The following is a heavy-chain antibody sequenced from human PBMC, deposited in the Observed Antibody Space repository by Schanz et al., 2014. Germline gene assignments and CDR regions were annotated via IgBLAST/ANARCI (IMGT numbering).Heavy chain of an antibody. V-gene: IGHV3-30*02. D-gene: IGHD7-27*01. Sequence: LVESGGGMVQPGGSLRLSCAASGFMFSSYGMHWVRQAPGKGLEWVAFIRYDGSNKYYADSVKGRFTISRDNSKNTVYLQMNSLRGEDTAVYYCAKSGDAYLLDYWGQGTLVTVSS. CDR2: IRYDGSNK. CDR3: AKSGDAYLLDY. CDR1: GFMFSSYG. J-gene: IGHJ4*02.